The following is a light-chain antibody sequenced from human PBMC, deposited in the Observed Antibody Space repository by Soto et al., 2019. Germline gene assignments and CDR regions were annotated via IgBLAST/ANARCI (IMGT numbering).Light chain of an antibody. Sequence: EIVLTQSPATLSLSPGERATLSCRASQSVSSYLAWYQQKPGQAPRLLIYDASNRATGIPARFSGSGSGTDFTLTISSLEPADFAVYSCQQRSNLPPFFTFGPGNKVDSK. CDR3: QQRSNLPPFFT. J-gene: IGKJ3*01. CDR1: QSVSSY. CDR2: DAS. V-gene: IGKV3-11*01.